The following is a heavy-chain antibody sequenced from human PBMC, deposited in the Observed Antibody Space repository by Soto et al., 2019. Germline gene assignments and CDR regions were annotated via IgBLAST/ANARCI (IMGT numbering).Heavy chain of an antibody. CDR2: IWYDGSNK. Sequence: QVQLVESGGGVVQPGRSLRLSCAASGFTFSSYGMHWVRQAPGKGLEWVAVIWYDGSNKYYADSVKGRFTISRDNSKNTLYLQMNSLRAEDTAVYYCARGSGGDYGDYWGQGTLVTVSS. D-gene: IGHD4-17*01. CDR3: ARGSGGDYGDY. CDR1: GFTFSSYG. J-gene: IGHJ4*02. V-gene: IGHV3-33*01.